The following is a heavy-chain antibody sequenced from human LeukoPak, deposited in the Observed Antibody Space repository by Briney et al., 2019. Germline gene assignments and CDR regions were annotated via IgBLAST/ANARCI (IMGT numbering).Heavy chain of an antibody. Sequence: PGGSLRLSCAASGFTFSSYGMNWVRQAPGKGLEWVAVIWYDGSNKYYAGSVKGRFTISRDNSKNTLYLQMNSLRAEDTAVYYCAKDANPEVVVIDYWGQGTLVTVSS. CDR1: GFTFSSYG. V-gene: IGHV3-33*06. D-gene: IGHD3-22*01. J-gene: IGHJ4*02. CDR2: IWYDGSNK. CDR3: AKDANPEVVVIDY.